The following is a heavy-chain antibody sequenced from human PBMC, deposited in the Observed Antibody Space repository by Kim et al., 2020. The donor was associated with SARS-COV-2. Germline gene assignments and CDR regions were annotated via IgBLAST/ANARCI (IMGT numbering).Heavy chain of an antibody. CDR2: ISGSGGST. D-gene: IGHD2-2*01. J-gene: IGHJ3*02. CDR1: GFTFSSYA. CDR3: AKSPVVPAAMRDAFDI. Sequence: GGSLRLSCAASGFTFSSYAMSWVRQAPGKGLEWVSAISGSGGSTYYADSVKGRFTISRDNSKNTLYLQMNSLRAEDTAVYYCAKSPVVPAAMRDAFDIWGQGTMVTVSS. V-gene: IGHV3-23*01.